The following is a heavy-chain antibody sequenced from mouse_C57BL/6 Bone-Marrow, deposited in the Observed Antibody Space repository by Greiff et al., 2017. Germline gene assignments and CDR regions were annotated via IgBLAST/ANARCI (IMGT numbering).Heavy chain of an antibody. V-gene: IGHV5-6*01. CDR2: ISSGGGYT. CDR1: GFTFSSYG. D-gene: IGHD2-3*01. Sequence: EVKLMESGGDLVKPGGSLKLSCAASGFTFSSYGMSWVRQTPDQRLEWVATISSGGGYTYYPDSVKGRFTISTDNAKNTLYLQMISLKSEDTAMYYCARQSYDGYPWYFDVWGTGTTVTVSS. J-gene: IGHJ1*03. CDR3: ARQSYDGYPWYFDV.